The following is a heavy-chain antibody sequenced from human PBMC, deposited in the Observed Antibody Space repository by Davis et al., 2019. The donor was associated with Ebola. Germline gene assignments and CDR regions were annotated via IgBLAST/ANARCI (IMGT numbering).Heavy chain of an antibody. J-gene: IGHJ6*02. CDR2: TYYRSKWYN. CDR3: ARGGIGTTHYYYGMDV. CDR1: GDSVSSNSAA. D-gene: IGHD1-7*01. Sequence: LRLSCAISGDSVSSNSAAWNWIRQSPSRGLEWLGRTYYRSKWYNDYAVSVKSRITINPDTSKNQFSLQLNSVTPEDTAVYYCARGGIGTTHYYYGMDVWGQGTTVTVSS. V-gene: IGHV6-1*01.